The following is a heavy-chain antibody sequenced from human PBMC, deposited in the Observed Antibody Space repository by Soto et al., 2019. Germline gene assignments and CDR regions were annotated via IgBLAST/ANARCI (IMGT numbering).Heavy chain of an antibody. J-gene: IGHJ4*02. D-gene: IGHD1-26*01. CDR1: GFTFSNYG. CDR3: TKGKYSGISSYFDH. Sequence: ESGGGVFQPGRSLRLSCAASGFTFSNYGTHWVRQAPGKGLEWVAVISYDGSNTYYADSVKGRFTISRDNSKNTLYLQMNSLRAEDTAVYYCTKGKYSGISSYFDHWGQGTLVTVSS. V-gene: IGHV3-30*18. CDR2: ISYDGSNT.